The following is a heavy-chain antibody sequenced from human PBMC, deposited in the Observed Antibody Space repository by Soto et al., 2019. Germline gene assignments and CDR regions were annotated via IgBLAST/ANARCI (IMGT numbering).Heavy chain of an antibody. CDR3: ARDPRQGWPISSRWLASDY. V-gene: IGHV1-18*01. J-gene: IGHJ4*02. D-gene: IGHD6-19*01. CDR1: GYTFTSYG. Sequence: QVQLVQSGAEVKKPGASVKVSCKASGYTFTSYGISWVRQAPGQGLEWMGWISAYNGNTNYAQKLQGRVTMTTDTXXSXAXXELRSLRSDDTAVYYCARDPRQGWPISSRWLASDYGGQGTLVTVSS. CDR2: ISAYNGNT.